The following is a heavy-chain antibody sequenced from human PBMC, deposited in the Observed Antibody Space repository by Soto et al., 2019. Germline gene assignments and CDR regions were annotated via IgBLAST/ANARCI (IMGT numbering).Heavy chain of an antibody. V-gene: IGHV4-59*01. CDR3: ARDFRRGTFDY. J-gene: IGHJ4*02. Sequence: QVQLQESGPGLVKPSETLSLTCTVSGGSISSYYWSWIRQPPGKGLEWIGYIYYSGSTNYNPSLKSRVTISVDTSKNQFSLKLSSVTAADTAVYYGARDFRRGTFDYWGQGTLVTVSS. D-gene: IGHD1-1*01. CDR2: IYYSGST. CDR1: GGSISSYY.